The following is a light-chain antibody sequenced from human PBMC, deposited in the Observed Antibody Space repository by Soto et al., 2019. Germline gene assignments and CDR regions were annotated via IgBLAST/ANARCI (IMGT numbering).Light chain of an antibody. CDR1: SSVVGNYKY. V-gene: IGLV2-14*01. J-gene: IGLJ1*01. CDR2: EVS. Sequence: QSALTQPASVSGSPGQSITISCTGTSSVVGNYKYVSWYQQHPGKAPKLMIYEVSNRPSGVSNRFSGSKSGNTASLTISGLQAEDETDYYCFSYTSRGTYVFGTGTKLTVL. CDR3: FSYTSRGTYV.